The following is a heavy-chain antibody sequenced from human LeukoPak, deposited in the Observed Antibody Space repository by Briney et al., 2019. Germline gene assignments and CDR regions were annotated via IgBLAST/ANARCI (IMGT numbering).Heavy chain of an antibody. CDR2: ISGSGGST. CDR1: GFTFSNYA. J-gene: IGHJ6*03. CDR3: APLGSGSYYGGYYMDV. D-gene: IGHD1-26*01. Sequence: GGSLRLSCAASGFTFSNYAMSWVRQAPGKGLEWVSAISGSGGSTYYADSVKGRFTISRDNSKNTLYLQMNSLRAEDTAVYYCAPLGSGSYYGGYYMDVWGKGTTVTVSS. V-gene: IGHV3-23*01.